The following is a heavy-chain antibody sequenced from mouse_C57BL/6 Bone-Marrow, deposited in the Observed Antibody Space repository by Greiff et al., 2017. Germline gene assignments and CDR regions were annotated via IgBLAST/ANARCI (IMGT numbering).Heavy chain of an antibody. J-gene: IGHJ2*01. CDR2: IRPSIGRT. CDR3: ARPGRDWEGDFDY. Sequence: QVQLQQSGSELRSPGSSVKLSCKDFDSEVFPIAYMSWVRQKPGHGFEWIGGIRPSIGRTIYGEKFEDKATLDADTLSNTAYLELNSLTSEDSAFYYCARPGRDWEGDFDYWGQGTTLTVSS. V-gene: IGHV15-2*01. CDR1: DSEVFPIAY. D-gene: IGHD4-1*01.